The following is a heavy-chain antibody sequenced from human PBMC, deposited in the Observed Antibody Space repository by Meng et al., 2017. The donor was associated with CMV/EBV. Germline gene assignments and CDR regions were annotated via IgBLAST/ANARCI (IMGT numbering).Heavy chain of an antibody. CDR3: ARVGIGESIAARPILLSFDY. V-gene: IGHV1-8*01. D-gene: IGHD6-6*01. CDR2: MNPNSGNT. Sequence: ASVKVSCKASGYTFTSYDINWVRQATGQGLEWMGWMNPNSGNTGYAQKFQGRVTMTRNTSISTAYMELSSLRSEDTAVYYCARVGIGESIAARPILLSFDYWGQGTLVTVSS. J-gene: IGHJ4*02. CDR1: GYTFTSYD.